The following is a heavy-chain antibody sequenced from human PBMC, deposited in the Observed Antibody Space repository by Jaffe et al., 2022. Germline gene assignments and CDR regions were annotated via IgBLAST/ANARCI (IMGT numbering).Heavy chain of an antibody. J-gene: IGHJ4*02. V-gene: IGHV1-8*01. CDR2: MNPNSGNT. Sequence: QVQLVQSGAEVKKPGASVKVSCKASGYTFTSYDINWVRQATGQGLEWMGWMNPNSGNTGYAQKFQGRVTMTRNTSISTAYMELSSLRSEDTAVYYCARGPSTLYSSSWYPVDYWGQGTLVTVSS. D-gene: IGHD6-13*01. CDR3: ARGPSTLYSSSWYPVDY. CDR1: GYTFTSYD.